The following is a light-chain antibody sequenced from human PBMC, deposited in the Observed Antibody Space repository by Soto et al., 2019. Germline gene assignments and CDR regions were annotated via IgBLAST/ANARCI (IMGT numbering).Light chain of an antibody. V-gene: IGKV3-20*01. CDR1: RSFASSY. J-gene: IGKJ2*01. CDR2: AAS. CDR3: HHYDSSPPYT. Sequence: EIVLTQSPATLSLSPGERATLSCRASRSFASSYLAWYQHKPGQAPRLLIYAASSRPTGIPDRFIGSGSGTDFTLTISRLEPDDSAVYYCHHYDSSPPYTFGQGTKLEIK.